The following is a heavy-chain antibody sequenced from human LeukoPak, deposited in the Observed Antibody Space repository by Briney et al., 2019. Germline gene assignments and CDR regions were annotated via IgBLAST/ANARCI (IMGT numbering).Heavy chain of an antibody. V-gene: IGHV4-59*12. Sequence: PSETLSLTCTVSGGSISSYYWSWIRQPPGKGLEWIGYIYYSGSTNYNPSLKSRVTISVDTSKNQFSLKLSSVTAADTAVYYCARGRGSSWFGRFVRDYWGQGTLVTVSS. CDR1: GGSISSYY. J-gene: IGHJ4*02. D-gene: IGHD6-13*01. CDR3: ARGRGSSWFGRFVRDY. CDR2: IYYSGST.